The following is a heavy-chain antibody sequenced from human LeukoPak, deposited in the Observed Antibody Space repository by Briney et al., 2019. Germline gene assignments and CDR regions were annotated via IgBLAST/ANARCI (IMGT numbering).Heavy chain of an antibody. CDR3: ARGVYYGSGSYPDAFDI. CDR1: GGSISSYY. J-gene: IGHJ3*02. V-gene: IGHV4-59*01. CDR2: IYYSGST. Sequence: SETLSLTCTVSGGSISSYYWSWIRQPPGKGLEEMGYIYYSGSTNYNPSLKSRVTISVDTSKNQFSLKLSSVTAADTAVYYCARGVYYGSGSYPDAFDIWGQGTMVTVSS. D-gene: IGHD3-10*01.